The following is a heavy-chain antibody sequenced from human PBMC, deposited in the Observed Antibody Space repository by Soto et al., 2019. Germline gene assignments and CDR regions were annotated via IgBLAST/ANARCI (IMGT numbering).Heavy chain of an antibody. J-gene: IGHJ6*02. CDR1: GGSFSGYY. CDR3: ARSESAKYYYYYGMDV. Sequence: SETLSLTCAVYGGSFSGYYWSWTRQPPGKGLEWIGEINHSGSTNYNPSLKSRVTISVDTSKNQFSLKLSSVTAADTAVYYCARSESAKYYYYYGMDVWGQGTTVTVSS. CDR2: INHSGST. V-gene: IGHV4-34*01. D-gene: IGHD3-10*01.